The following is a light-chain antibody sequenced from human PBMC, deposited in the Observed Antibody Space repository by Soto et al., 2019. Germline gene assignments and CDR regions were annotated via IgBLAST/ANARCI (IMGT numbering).Light chain of an antibody. V-gene: IGKV3-20*01. Sequence: EIVLPQSPATLSLSAGERATLSCRASQSVSSTYLAWYQQQPGQAPRLLMSGTSNRATGTPDRFSGSGSGTDFTLTISRLDPEDFAVYYCQQYGNSPWTFGQGTKVDIK. J-gene: IGKJ1*01. CDR3: QQYGNSPWT. CDR2: GTS. CDR1: QSVSSTY.